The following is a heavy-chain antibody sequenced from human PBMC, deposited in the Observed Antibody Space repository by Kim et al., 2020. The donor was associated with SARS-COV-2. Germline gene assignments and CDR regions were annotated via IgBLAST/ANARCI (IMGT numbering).Heavy chain of an antibody. V-gene: IGHV1-46*01. J-gene: IGHJ6*02. CDR2: INPSGGNT. CDR1: GYTFTSYY. Sequence: ASVKVSCKASGYTFTSYYMHWVRQAPGQGLEWMGIINPSGGNTSYAQKFQGRVTMTRDTSTSTVYMELSSLRAEDTAVYYCARGGVNGNYYYGMDVWGQGTTVTVAS. CDR3: ARGGVNGNYYYGMDV. D-gene: IGHD1-1*01.